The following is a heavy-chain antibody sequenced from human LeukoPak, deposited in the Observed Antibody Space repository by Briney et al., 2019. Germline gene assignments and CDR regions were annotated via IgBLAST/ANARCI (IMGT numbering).Heavy chain of an antibody. Sequence: SETLSLTCAVYGGSFGGYYWSWIRQPPGKGREWIGEINHSGSTNYNPSLKSRVTISVDTSKNQFSLKLSSVTAADTAVYYCASAYDSSGYYGGDYWGQGTLVTVSS. CDR2: INHSGST. J-gene: IGHJ4*02. V-gene: IGHV4-34*01. CDR1: GGSFGGYY. D-gene: IGHD3-22*01. CDR3: ASAYDSSGYYGGDY.